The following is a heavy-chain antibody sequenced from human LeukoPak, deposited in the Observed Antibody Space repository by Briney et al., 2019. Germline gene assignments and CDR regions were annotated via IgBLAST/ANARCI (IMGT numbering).Heavy chain of an antibody. J-gene: IGHJ5*02. V-gene: IGHV4-31*03. CDR1: GGSISSGGYY. Sequence: PSQTLSLTCTVSGGSISSGGYYWSWIRQHPGKGLEWIGYIYYSGSTYYNPSLKSRVTISVDTSKNQFSLKLSSVTAADTAVYYCAREVVPAAIRDLRWFDPWGQGTLVTVSS. CDR2: IYYSGST. D-gene: IGHD2-2*01. CDR3: AREVVPAAIRDLRWFDP.